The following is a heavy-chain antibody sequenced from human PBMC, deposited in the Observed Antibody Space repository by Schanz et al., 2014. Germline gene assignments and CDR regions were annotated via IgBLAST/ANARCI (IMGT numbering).Heavy chain of an antibody. CDR3: ARGGFGEVSYFDY. CDR1: GFIFSDYY. J-gene: IGHJ4*02. Sequence: EVQLVESGGGLVQPGGSLRLSCAASGFIFSDYYMAWIRQAPGKGLEWVSAMNESHSTIYYADSVKGRFTISRDNAKNSLFLQMNSLRAEDTAVYYCARGGFGEVSYFDYWGQGTLVTVSS. CDR2: MNESHSTI. D-gene: IGHD3-10*01. V-gene: IGHV3-48*01.